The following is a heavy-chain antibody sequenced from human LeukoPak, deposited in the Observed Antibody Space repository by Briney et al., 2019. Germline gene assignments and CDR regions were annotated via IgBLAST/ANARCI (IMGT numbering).Heavy chain of an antibody. D-gene: IGHD2-8*01. Sequence: SETLSLTSTVSGGSISSSSYYWGWIRQPPGKGLEWIGSIYYSGSTYYNPSLKSRVTISVDTSKNQFSLKLSSVTAADTAVYYCARQRGEIVLMAYAYYFDYWGQGTLVTVSS. J-gene: IGHJ4*02. CDR1: GGSISSSSYY. CDR3: ARQRGEIVLMAYAYYFDY. CDR2: IYYSGST. V-gene: IGHV4-39*01.